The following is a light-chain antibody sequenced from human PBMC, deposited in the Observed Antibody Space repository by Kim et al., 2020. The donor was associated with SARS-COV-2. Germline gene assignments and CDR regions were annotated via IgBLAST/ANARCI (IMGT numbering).Light chain of an antibody. J-gene: IGKJ2*01. Sequence: DIQMTQSPSSLSASVGDSVAIACRASQDITTFLSWYQQTPGKAPKLLIYDASSVQSGVPPRFSGSGSGTDFTLTISDLQPDDFVTYYCQQTHTTPDTFGQGPSWRS. CDR3: QQTHTTPDT. CDR2: DAS. CDR1: QDITTF. V-gene: IGKV1-39*01.